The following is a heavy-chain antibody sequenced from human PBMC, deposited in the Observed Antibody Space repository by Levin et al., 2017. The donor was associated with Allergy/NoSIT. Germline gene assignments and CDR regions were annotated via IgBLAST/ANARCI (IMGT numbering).Heavy chain of an antibody. CDR2: MNHSGST. CDR3: ARVRGVFRHGSFDL. V-gene: IGHV4-34*01. J-gene: IGHJ2*01. D-gene: IGHD3-10*01. Sequence: NPSETLSLTCAVSGGSLSGYYWSWIRQPPGKGLEWIGEMNHSGSTNYNPSLKSRVAVSVDTSKNQVSLKVTSVTAADPAIYCCARVRGVFRHGSFDLWGRGTLVTVSS. CDR1: GGSLSGYY.